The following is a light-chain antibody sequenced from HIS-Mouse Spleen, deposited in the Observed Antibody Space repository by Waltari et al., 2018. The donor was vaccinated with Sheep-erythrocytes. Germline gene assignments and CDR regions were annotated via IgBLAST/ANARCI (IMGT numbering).Light chain of an antibody. V-gene: IGKV1-12*01. Sequence: DIQITQSPSSFSASVGDRVTITCRAIQGISGWLAWYQQKPGQAAKLLIYSASSLQSGVPSRFSGSGSGTDFTLTLSSLQPEDFATYYCQQANSFPITFGQGTRLEIK. CDR1: QGISGW. J-gene: IGKJ5*01. CDR2: SAS. CDR3: QQANSFPIT.